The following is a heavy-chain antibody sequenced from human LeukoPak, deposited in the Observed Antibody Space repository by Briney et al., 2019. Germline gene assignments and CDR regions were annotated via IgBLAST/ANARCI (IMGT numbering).Heavy chain of an antibody. J-gene: IGHJ3*02. CDR3: AREAGLGIAVAGTGDAFDI. CDR1: GYSFTSYW. Sequence: GESLKISCKGSGYSFTSYWIGWVRQMPGKGLEWMGIIYPGYSDTRYSPSFQGQVTISADKSISTAYLQWSSLKASDTAMYCCAREAGLGIAVAGTGDAFDIWGQGTMVTVSS. D-gene: IGHD6-19*01. CDR2: IYPGYSDT. V-gene: IGHV5-51*01.